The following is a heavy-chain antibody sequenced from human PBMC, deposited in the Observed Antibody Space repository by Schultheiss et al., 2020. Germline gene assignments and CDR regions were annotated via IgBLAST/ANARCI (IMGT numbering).Heavy chain of an antibody. CDR1: GGSISSGGYY. Sequence: SQTLSLTCTVSGGSISSGGYYWSWIRHPPGKGLEWIGYIYYSGSTNYNPSLKSRVTISVDTSKNQFSLKLSSVTAAETAVYYCARGKLWLTYFDYWGQGTLVTVSS. D-gene: IGHD5-18*01. CDR3: ARGKLWLTYFDY. V-gene: IGHV4-61*08. J-gene: IGHJ4*02. CDR2: IYYSGST.